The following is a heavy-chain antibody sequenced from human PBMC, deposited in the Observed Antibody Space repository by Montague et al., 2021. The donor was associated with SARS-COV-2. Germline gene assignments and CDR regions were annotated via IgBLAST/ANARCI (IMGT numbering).Heavy chain of an antibody. CDR3: ARGSYGPDAFYI. V-gene: IGHV4-59*01. CDR1: GGSISSYY. Sequence: SETLSLTCTVSGGSISSYYWSWIRQPPGKGLECIGHIYNSGSTNYNPSLKSRVTISLDTSKNQFSLKLNSVTAADTAVYYCARGSYGPDAFYIWGQGTMVTVSS. CDR2: IYNSGST. D-gene: IGHD5-18*01. J-gene: IGHJ3*02.